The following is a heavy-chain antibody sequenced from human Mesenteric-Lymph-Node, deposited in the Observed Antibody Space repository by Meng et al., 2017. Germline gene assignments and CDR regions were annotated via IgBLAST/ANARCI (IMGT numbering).Heavy chain of an antibody. V-gene: IGHV4-4*02. CDR1: GGSISGGTW. CDR3: AKNGAYCLES. D-gene: IGHD2-21*01. Sequence: VPLRESGPGLVKPSGTLSLTCAVSGGSISGGTWWSWVRQPPGKGLQWIGQFHPGSGAAYNPSLETRVTISVDTSKNQFSLELTSVTAADTAVYYCAKNGAYCLESWGQGTLVTVSS. CDR2: FHPGSGA. J-gene: IGHJ4*02.